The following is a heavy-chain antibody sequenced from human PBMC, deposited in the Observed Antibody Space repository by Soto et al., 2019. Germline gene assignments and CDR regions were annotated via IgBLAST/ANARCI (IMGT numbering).Heavy chain of an antibody. CDR3: ARGPMLYFSGGSCYLYYYYGMDV. Sequence: QVQLVQSGAEVKKPGASVKVSCKASGYTFTGYYMHWVRQAPGQGLEWMGWINPNSGGTNYAQKCQGWVTMTRDTSISTAYMELRRMGSDDTDVYYCARGPMLYFSGGSCYLYYYYGMDVWGQGTTVTVSS. J-gene: IGHJ6*02. CDR2: INPNSGGT. V-gene: IGHV1-2*04. D-gene: IGHD2-15*01. CDR1: GYTFTGYY.